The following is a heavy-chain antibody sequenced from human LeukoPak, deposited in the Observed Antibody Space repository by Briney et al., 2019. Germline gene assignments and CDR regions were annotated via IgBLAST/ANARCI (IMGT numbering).Heavy chain of an antibody. J-gene: IGHJ4*02. CDR3: ARSKPSDYDILTGLFDY. D-gene: IGHD3-9*01. CDR2: IYTSGST. V-gene: IGHV4-4*07. CDR1: GGSLSSFY. Sequence: SETLSLTCSVSGGSLSSFYWSWIRQPPGKGLEWIGRIYTSGSTNYNPSLKSRVTMSVDTSKNQFSLKLSSVTAADTAVYYCARSKPSDYDILTGLFDYWGQGTLVTVSS.